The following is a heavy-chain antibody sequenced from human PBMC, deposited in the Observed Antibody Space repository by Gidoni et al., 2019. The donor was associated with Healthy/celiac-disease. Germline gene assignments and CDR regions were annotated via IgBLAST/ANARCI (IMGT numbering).Heavy chain of an antibody. CDR1: GYTFTSYD. J-gene: IGHJ5*02. CDR2: MNPNSGNT. V-gene: IGHV1-8*01. CDR3: ARVLRLGTTVTHFDP. D-gene: IGHD4-17*01. Sequence: QVQLVQSGAEVKKPGASVKVSFNASGYTFTSYDINWVRQATGQGLEWMGWMNPNSGNTGYAQKFQGRVTMTRNTSISTAYMELSSLRSEETAVYYCARVLRLGTTVTHFDPWGQGTLVTVSS.